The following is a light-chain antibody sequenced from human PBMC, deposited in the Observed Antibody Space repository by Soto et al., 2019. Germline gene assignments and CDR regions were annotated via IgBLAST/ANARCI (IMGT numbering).Light chain of an antibody. Sequence: EIVMTQSPATLSVSPGDRATLSCRASQSVSSNLAWYQQKPGQAPRLLIYGASTRATGIPARFSGSGSGTEFTLTISILQSEDSAVYHCQQYNNWPWTFGQGTKVEIK. J-gene: IGKJ1*01. V-gene: IGKV3-15*01. CDR1: QSVSSN. CDR3: QQYNNWPWT. CDR2: GAS.